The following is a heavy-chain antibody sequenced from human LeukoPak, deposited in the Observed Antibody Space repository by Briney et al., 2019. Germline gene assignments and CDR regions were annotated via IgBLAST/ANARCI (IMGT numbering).Heavy chain of an antibody. Sequence: PGGSLRLSCAASGFTFDDYAMHWVRQAPGKGLEWVSGISWNSGSIGYADSVTGRFTISRDNAKNSLYLQMNSLRAADMALYYCAKDSSGWLAYFDYWGQGTLVTVSS. CDR2: ISWNSGSI. D-gene: IGHD6-19*01. J-gene: IGHJ4*02. V-gene: IGHV3-9*03. CDR3: AKDSSGWLAYFDY. CDR1: GFTFDDYA.